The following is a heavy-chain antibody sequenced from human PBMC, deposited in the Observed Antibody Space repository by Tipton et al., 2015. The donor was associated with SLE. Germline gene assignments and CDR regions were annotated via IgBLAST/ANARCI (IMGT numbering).Heavy chain of an antibody. J-gene: IGHJ2*01. CDR1: GVSLTSAIFY. Sequence: TLSLTCTVSGVSLTSAIFYWTWVRQPAGGGLEWIGRIHTSGSTNYNPSLKSRVTMSIDTSKNQFSLKLSSVTDVDTAVYYCARTAGRSVKLWYFDLWGRGTLVTVSS. CDR3: ARTAGRSVKLWYFDL. CDR2: IHTSGST. V-gene: IGHV4-61*02. D-gene: IGHD5-18*01.